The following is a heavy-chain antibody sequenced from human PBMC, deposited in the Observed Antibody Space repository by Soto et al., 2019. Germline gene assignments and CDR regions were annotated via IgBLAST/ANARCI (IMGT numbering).Heavy chain of an antibody. D-gene: IGHD2-2*02. J-gene: IGHJ4*02. CDR3: AIDFHCSSTSCYSGFDY. CDR2: ISSSSSYI. CDR1: GFTFSSYS. Sequence: EVQLVESGGGLVKTGGSLRLSCAASGFTFSSYSMNWVRQAPGKGLEWVSSISSSSSYIYYADSVKGRFTISRDNAKNSLYLQMNSLRAEDTAVYYCAIDFHCSSTSCYSGFDYWGQGTLVTVSS. V-gene: IGHV3-21*01.